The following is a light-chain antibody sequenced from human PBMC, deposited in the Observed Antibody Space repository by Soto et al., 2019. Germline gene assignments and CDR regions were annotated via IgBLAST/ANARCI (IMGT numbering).Light chain of an antibody. V-gene: IGLV1-40*01. CDR1: SSNIGAGYD. CDR3: QSYASSLSAVV. J-gene: IGLJ2*01. CDR2: GNS. Sequence: QSVLTQPPSVSGAPGQRVTISCTGSSSNIGAGYDVHWYQHLPGTAAKLLIYGNSNRPSGVPDRFSGSKSGTSASLAITGLQAEDESDYYCQSYASSLSAVVFGGGTKLTVL.